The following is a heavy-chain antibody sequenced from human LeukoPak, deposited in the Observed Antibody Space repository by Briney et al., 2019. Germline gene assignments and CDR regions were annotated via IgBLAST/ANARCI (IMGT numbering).Heavy chain of an antibody. V-gene: IGHV4-39*01. Sequence: SETLSLTCTVSGASIITTNYYWGWIRQPPGKGLEWIGSISYSGNAYYNPSLRSRLSISMDASKNQFSLKVRSVTAADTAVYYCARNLGQTWGTVTTDLWYFDHWGQGALVPVSS. CDR2: ISYSGNA. CDR1: GASIITTNYY. J-gene: IGHJ4*02. D-gene: IGHD4-11*01. CDR3: ARNLGQTWGTVTTDLWYFDH.